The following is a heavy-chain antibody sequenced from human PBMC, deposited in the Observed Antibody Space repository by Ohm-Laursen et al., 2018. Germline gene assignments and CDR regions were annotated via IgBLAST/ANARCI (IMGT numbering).Heavy chain of an antibody. D-gene: IGHD5-12*01. Sequence: EASVKVSCKASGYTFSGHYMHWLRQAPGQGLEWMGWINPNSGGTNYAQKFQGRVTMTRDTSISTAYMELSRLRSDDTAVYYCARDRYSGYDESFDFDNWGQGTQVTVSS. CDR1: GYTFSGHY. V-gene: IGHV1-2*02. CDR2: INPNSGGT. J-gene: IGHJ4*02. CDR3: ARDRYSGYDESFDFDN.